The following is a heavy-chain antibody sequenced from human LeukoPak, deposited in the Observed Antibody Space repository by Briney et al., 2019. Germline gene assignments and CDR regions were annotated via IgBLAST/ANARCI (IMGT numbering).Heavy chain of an antibody. D-gene: IGHD6-13*01. CDR2: ISYDGRNK. J-gene: IGHJ6*02. Sequence: GGSLRLSCAASGFTFCSYDMHWLPQAPGKGREGVVDISYDGRNKYYTDSVKGRFTISRDNSKNTLYLQMNSLRAEETAVYYCARLSGSSSSWYGLLYYYGMDVWGQGTRVTVSS. V-gene: IGHV3-30*03. CDR3: ARLSGSSSSWYGLLYYYGMDV. CDR1: GFTFCSYD.